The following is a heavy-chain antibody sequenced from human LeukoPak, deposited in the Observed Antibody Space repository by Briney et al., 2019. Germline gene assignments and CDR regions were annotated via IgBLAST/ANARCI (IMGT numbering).Heavy chain of an antibody. CDR3: ATDQSGSYGSDYYYYMDV. V-gene: IGHV1-24*01. D-gene: IGHD1-26*01. CDR1: GYTLTELS. J-gene: IGHJ6*03. Sequence: ASVKVSCKVSGYTLTELSMHWVRQAPGKGLEWMGGFDPEDGETIYAQKFQGRVTMTEDTSTDTAYMELSSLRSEDTAVYYCATDQSGSYGSDYYYYMDVWGKGTTVTVSS. CDR2: FDPEDGET.